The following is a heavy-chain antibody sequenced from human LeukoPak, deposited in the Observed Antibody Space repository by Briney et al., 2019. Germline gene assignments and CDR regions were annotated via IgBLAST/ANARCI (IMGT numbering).Heavy chain of an antibody. CDR1: GFTFSSYS. CDR3: ARDWGGYGSGSYYNPISMDV. D-gene: IGHD3-10*01. J-gene: IGHJ6*04. V-gene: IGHV3-21*01. CDR2: ISSSSSYI. Sequence: GGSLRLSCAASGFTFSSYSMTWVRQAPGKGLEWVSSISSSSSYIYYADSVKGRFTISRDNAKNSLYLQMNSLRAEDTAVYYCARDWGGYGSGSYYNPISMDVWGKGTTVTVSS.